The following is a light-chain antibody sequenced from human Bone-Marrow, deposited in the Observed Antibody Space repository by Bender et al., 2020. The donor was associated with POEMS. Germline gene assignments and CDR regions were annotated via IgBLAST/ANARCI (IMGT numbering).Light chain of an antibody. CDR1: SSNIGNHG. J-gene: IGLJ3*02. Sequence: QSVVTQPPSLSEAPRQRVTISCSGSSSNIGNHGVNWYQQLPGEAPKLLIYYDDLLTPGVSDRFSASNSGTLASLAICELQSEDEAHYYCSAWDDSVCGWVFGGRTKLTV. CDR3: SAWDDSVCGWV. V-gene: IGLV1-36*01. CDR2: YDD.